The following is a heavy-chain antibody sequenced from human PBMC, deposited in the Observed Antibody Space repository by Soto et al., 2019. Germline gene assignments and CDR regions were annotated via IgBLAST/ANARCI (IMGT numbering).Heavy chain of an antibody. D-gene: IGHD1-26*01. J-gene: IGHJ6*02. Sequence: PGGSLRLSCAASGFTFSSYAMHWVRQAPGKGLEWVAVISYDGSNKYYADSVKGRFTISRDNSKNTLYLQMNSLRAEDTAVYYCARDGDKVGATYYYYYGMDVWGQGTTVTVSS. V-gene: IGHV3-30-3*01. CDR3: ARDGDKVGATYYYYYGMDV. CDR1: GFTFSSYA. CDR2: ISYDGSNK.